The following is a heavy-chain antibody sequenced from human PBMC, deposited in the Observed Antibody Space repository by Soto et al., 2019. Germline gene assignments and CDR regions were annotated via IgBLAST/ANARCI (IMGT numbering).Heavy chain of an antibody. CDR2: ISSSGSTI. V-gene: IGHV3-48*03. CDR3: ARDWGDTAMTIDY. Sequence: QTGGSLRLSCAASGFTFSSYEMNWVRQAPGKGLEWVSYISSSGSTIYYADSVKGRFTISRDNAKNSLYLQMNSLRAEDTAVYYCARDWGDTAMTIDYWGQGTLVTVSS. J-gene: IGHJ4*02. CDR1: GFTFSSYE. D-gene: IGHD5-18*01.